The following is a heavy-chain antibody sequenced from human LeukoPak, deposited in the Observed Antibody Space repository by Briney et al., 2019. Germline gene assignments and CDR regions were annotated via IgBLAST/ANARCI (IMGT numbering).Heavy chain of an antibody. CDR2: VNWNGGST. CDR1: GFTFDDYG. CDR3: ANENYYGSGSYADH. Sequence: GGSLRLSCAASGFTFDDYGMSWVRQAPGKGLEWISGVNWNGGSTGYADSVKGRFTISRDSAKNSLYLQMNSLRAEDTAVYYCANENYYGSGSYADHWGQGTLVTVSS. V-gene: IGHV3-20*04. D-gene: IGHD3-10*01. J-gene: IGHJ4*02.